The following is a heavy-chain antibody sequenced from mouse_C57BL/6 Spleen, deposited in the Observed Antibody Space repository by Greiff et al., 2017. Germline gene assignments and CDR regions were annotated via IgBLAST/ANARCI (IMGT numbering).Heavy chain of an antibody. CDR3: AREGGYYGSFYAMDY. V-gene: IGHV1-64*01. CDR1: GYTFTSYW. D-gene: IGHD1-1*02. Sequence: VQLQQPGAELVKPGASVKLSCKASGYTFTSYWMHWVKQRPGQGLEWIGMIHPNSGSTNYNEKFKSKATLTVDKSSSTAYMQLSSLTSEDSAVYYCAREGGYYGSFYAMDYWGQGTSVTVSS. J-gene: IGHJ4*01. CDR2: IHPNSGST.